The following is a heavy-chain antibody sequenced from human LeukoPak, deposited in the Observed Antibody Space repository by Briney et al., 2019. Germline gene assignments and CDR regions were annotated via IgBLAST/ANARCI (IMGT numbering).Heavy chain of an antibody. CDR2: IYYSGGT. CDR1: GGSFSGYY. V-gene: IGHV4-39*01. D-gene: IGHD3-16*01. CDR3: ARLNFDHVWGSLYYFDY. J-gene: IGHJ4*02. Sequence: KPSETLSLTCVVYGGSFSGYYWGWIRQPPEKGLEWIGSIYYSGGTYYNPSLKSRVTISVDTSKNQFSLKLSSVTAADTAVYYCARLNFDHVWGSLYYFDYWGQGTLVTVSS.